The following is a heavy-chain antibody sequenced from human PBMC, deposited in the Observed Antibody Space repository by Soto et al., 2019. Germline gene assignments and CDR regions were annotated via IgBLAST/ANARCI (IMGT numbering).Heavy chain of an antibody. V-gene: IGHV4-59*01. Sequence: QVQLQESGPGLVKPSETLSLTCTVSGGSISTYYWSWIRQPPGKGLEWIGYIYYNGRTNYNPSLESRVTISLDTSTSQFSLKLSSVSAADTALYYCARDGSGYDFWSGPYFFDYWGPGTLVTVSS. D-gene: IGHD3-3*01. CDR1: GGSISTYY. CDR3: ARDGSGYDFWSGPYFFDY. J-gene: IGHJ4*02. CDR2: IYYNGRT.